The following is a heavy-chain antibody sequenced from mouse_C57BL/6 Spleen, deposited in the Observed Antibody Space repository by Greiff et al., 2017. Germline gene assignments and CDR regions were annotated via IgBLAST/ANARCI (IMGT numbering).Heavy chain of an antibody. Sequence: VQLQQSGAELARPGASVKLSCKASGYTFTSYGISWVKQRTGQGLEWIGEIYPRSGNTYYNEKFKGKATLTADKSSSTADMELRSLTSEDSAVYFCARSKEVYGSSHYCDYWGQGTTLTVSS. V-gene: IGHV1-81*01. CDR2: IYPRSGNT. D-gene: IGHD1-1*01. CDR1: GYTFTSYG. CDR3: ARSKEVYGSSHYCDY. J-gene: IGHJ2*01.